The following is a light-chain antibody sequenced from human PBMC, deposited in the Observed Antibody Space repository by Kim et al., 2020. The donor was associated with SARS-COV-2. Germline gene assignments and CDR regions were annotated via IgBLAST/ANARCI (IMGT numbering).Light chain of an antibody. CDR3: AAWDDSLNGPV. V-gene: IGLV1-44*01. J-gene: IGLJ2*01. CDR2: SHD. Sequence: QSVLTQPPSASGTPGQRVTISCSGGRSNIGTNTVSWYQQLPAAAPKLLIYSHDQRASGVPDRFSGSTSGTSSSLAISGLQSGDEASYFCAAWDDSLNGPVFGGGTKL. CDR1: RSNIGTNT.